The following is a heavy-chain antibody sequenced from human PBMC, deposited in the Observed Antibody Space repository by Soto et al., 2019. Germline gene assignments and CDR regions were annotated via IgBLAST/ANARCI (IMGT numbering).Heavy chain of an antibody. J-gene: IGHJ3*02. Sequence: GESLKISCKGSGYSFTSYWIGWVRQMPGKGLEWMGIIYPGDSDTRCSPSFQGQVTISADKSISTAYLQWSSLKASDTAMYYCASAQESSSSRLNAFDIWGQGTMVNVSS. V-gene: IGHV5-51*01. CDR3: ASAQESSSSRLNAFDI. CDR1: GYSFTSYW. D-gene: IGHD2-2*01. CDR2: IYPGDSDT.